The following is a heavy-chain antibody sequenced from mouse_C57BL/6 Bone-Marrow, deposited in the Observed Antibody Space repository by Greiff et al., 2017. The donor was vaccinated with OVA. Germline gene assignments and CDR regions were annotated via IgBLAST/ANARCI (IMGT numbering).Heavy chain of an antibody. J-gene: IGHJ3*01. D-gene: IGHD2-3*01. V-gene: IGHV1-69*01. CDR1: GYTFTSYW. Sequence: QVQLQQPGAELVMPGASVKLSCKASGYTFTSYWMHWVKQRPGQGLEWIGEIDPSDSYTNYNQKFKGKSTLTVDKSSSTAYMQLISLTSEDSAVYYCARDGYYNWFAYWGQGTLVTVSA. CDR2: IDPSDSYT. CDR3: ARDGYYNWFAY.